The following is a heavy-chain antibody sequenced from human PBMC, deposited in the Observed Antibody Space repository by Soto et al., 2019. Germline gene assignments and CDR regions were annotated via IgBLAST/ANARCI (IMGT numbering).Heavy chain of an antibody. Sequence: SETLSLTCTVSGDSIISSDFYWGWVRQPPGKGLEWIGSIFYLGSSYYNPSLKSRVTMSVDTSKNQFSLRLRSVTAADTALYFCARLSLALRKNNRFDPWGQGIMVTVA. CDR2: IFYLGSS. D-gene: IGHD3-3*02. CDR3: ARLSLALRKNNRFDP. J-gene: IGHJ5*02. V-gene: IGHV4-39*01. CDR1: GDSIISSDFY.